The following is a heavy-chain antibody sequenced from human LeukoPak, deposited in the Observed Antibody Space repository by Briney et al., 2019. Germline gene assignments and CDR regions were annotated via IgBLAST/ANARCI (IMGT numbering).Heavy chain of an antibody. V-gene: IGHV3-53*01. Sequence: GGSLRLSCAASGFDLSTYAMNWVRQAPGKGLEWVSLIYSRGGTSYADPVKGRFTISRDSSKNTLFLQMNSLRVEDTAVYYCARDPPGIAASGTYYWGQGTLVTVSS. D-gene: IGHD6-13*01. J-gene: IGHJ4*02. CDR3: ARDPPGIAASGTYY. CDR2: IYSRGGT. CDR1: GFDLSTYA.